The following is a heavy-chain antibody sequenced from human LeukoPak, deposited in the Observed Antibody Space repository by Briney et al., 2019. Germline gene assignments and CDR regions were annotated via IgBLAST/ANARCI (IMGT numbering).Heavy chain of an antibody. CDR2: TYYRSKWYN. CDR3: ARGASYGDAFDI. Sequence: HSQTLSLTCAISGDSVSSNSAAWNWIRQSPSRGLEWLGRTYYRSKWYNDYAVSVKSRITINTDTSKNHFSLRLNSVTPEDTAVYYCARGASYGDAFDIWGQGTMVTVSS. J-gene: IGHJ3*02. V-gene: IGHV6-1*01. D-gene: IGHD5-18*01. CDR1: GDSVSSNSAA.